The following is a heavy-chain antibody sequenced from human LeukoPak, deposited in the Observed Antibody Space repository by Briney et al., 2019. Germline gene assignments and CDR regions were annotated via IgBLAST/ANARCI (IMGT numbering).Heavy chain of an antibody. J-gene: IGHJ5*02. CDR3: ATDGSGAEWGGWLDP. V-gene: IGHV1-69*05. Sequence: GASVKVSCKASGGTFSNYAIGWLRQAPGQGLEWMGGLIPVFASANYAQQFQGRVTITRDESTTTSYMELRSLRSEDTAVYYCATDGSGAEWGGWLDPWGQGTLVTVSS. CDR2: LIPVFASA. CDR1: GGTFSNYA. D-gene: IGHD6-19*01.